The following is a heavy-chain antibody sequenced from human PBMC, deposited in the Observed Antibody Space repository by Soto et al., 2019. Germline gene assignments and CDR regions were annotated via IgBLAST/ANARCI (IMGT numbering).Heavy chain of an antibody. CDR2: ISSSSSYI. CDR1: GFTFSRHS. D-gene: IGHD3-3*01. Sequence: GGSLRLSCAASGFTFSRHSMNWVRQAPGKGLEWVSSISSSSSYIYYADSVKGRFTISRDNAKNSLYLQMNSLRAEDTAVYYCARDLPVLRFLEWPLGGFDYWGQGTLVTVSS. V-gene: IGHV3-21*01. CDR3: ARDLPVLRFLEWPLGGFDY. J-gene: IGHJ4*02.